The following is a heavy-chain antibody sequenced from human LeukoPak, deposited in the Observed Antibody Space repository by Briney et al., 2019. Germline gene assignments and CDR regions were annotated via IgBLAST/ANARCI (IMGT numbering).Heavy chain of an antibody. V-gene: IGHV3-49*03. Sequence: GGSLRLSCTASGFTFGDYAMSWFRQAPGKGLEWVGFIRSKAYGGTTEYAASVKGGFTISRDDSKSIAYLQMNSLKTEDTAVYYCTRDSYDSSGYYYEYYGMDVWGQGTTVTVSS. CDR2: IRSKAYGGTT. CDR1: GFTFGDYA. D-gene: IGHD3-22*01. CDR3: TRDSYDSSGYYYEYYGMDV. J-gene: IGHJ6*02.